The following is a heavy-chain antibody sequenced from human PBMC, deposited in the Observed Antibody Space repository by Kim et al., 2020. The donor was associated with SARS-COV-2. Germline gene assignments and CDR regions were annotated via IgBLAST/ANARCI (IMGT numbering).Heavy chain of an antibody. J-gene: IGHJ6*02. D-gene: IGHD2-21*01. CDR1: GGTFSSYA. CDR2: IIPIFGTA. Sequence: SVKVSCKASGGTFSSYAISWVRQAPGQGLEWMGGIIPIFGTANYAQKFQGRVTITADESTSTAYMELSSLRSEDTAVYYCARGRRRGDPLYYYYGMDVWGQGTTVTVSS. CDR3: ARGRRRGDPLYYYYGMDV. V-gene: IGHV1-69*13.